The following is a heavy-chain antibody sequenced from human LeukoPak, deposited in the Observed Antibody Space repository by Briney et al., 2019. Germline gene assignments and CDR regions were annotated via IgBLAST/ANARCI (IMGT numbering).Heavy chain of an antibody. V-gene: IGHV1-69*15. Sequence: SVKVSCKASGGTFSSYAISWVRQAPGPGLEWMGSIIPIFSTANYAQKVQGRVTITADESTSTAYMELSSMSLEDTAVSYCARGGMAAPQRGDYWGQGTLVTVSS. CDR1: GGTFSSYA. J-gene: IGHJ4*02. CDR2: IIPIFSTA. D-gene: IGHD6-13*01. CDR3: ARGGMAAPQRGDY.